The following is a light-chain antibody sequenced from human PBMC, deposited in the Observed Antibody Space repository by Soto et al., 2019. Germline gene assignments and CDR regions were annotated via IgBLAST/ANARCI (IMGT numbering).Light chain of an antibody. Sequence: EIVMTQSPATLSVSPGERATLSCRASQSVSSNLAWYQQKTGQAPRLLINGASTRATGIPARFSGSGSGTEFTLTISSLQSEEFAVYYCQQYNNWWTFGQGTKVEIK. CDR2: GAS. V-gene: IGKV3-15*01. CDR3: QQYNNWWT. J-gene: IGKJ1*01. CDR1: QSVSSN.